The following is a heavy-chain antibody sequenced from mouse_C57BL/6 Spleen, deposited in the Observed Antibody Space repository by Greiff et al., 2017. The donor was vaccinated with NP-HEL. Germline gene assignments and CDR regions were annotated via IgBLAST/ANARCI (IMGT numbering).Heavy chain of an antibody. CDR1: GFNIKDYY. CDR3: ASERLLRRDY. CDR2: IDPEDGET. J-gene: IGHJ2*01. D-gene: IGHD2-12*01. Sequence: VQLQQSGAELVKPGASVKLSCTASGFNIKDYYMHWVKQRTEQGLEWIGRIDPEDGETKYAPNFQGKATITADPSANTAYLQLSSLTSEDTAVYYCASERLLRRDYWGQGTTLTVSS. V-gene: IGHV14-2*01.